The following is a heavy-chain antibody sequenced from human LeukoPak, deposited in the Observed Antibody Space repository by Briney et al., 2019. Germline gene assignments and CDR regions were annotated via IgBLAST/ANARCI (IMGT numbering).Heavy chain of an antibody. D-gene: IGHD2-2*01. CDR3: ARGYCSSTSCYFGYYYYGMDV. V-gene: IGHV4-34*01. Sequence: SETLSLTCAVYGGSFSGYYWSWIRQPPGKGLEWIGEINHSGSTNYNPSLKSRVTISVDTCKNQFSLKLGSVTAADTAVYYCARGYCSSTSCYFGYYYYGMDVWGQGTTVTVSS. J-gene: IGHJ6*02. CDR2: INHSGST. CDR1: GGSFSGYY.